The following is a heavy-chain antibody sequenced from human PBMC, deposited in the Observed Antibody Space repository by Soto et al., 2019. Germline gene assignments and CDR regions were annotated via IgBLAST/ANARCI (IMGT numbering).Heavy chain of an antibody. D-gene: IGHD3-10*01. CDR2: ISYDGWNE. V-gene: IGHV3-30*18. CDR1: GFTFSSYG. Sequence: GGSLRLSCAASGFTFSSYGIHWVRQAPGKGLEWVAVISYDGWNEYYVDSVKGRFTISSDNSKNTLYLQMNSLSVEDTAAYYCAKDPAVGYYGSGSYYNFGWFDAWGQGTLVTVSS. CDR3: AKDPAVGYYGSGSYYNFGWFDA. J-gene: IGHJ5*02.